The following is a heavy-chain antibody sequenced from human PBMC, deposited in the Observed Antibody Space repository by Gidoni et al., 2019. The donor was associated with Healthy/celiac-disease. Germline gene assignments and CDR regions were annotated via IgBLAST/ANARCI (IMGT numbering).Heavy chain of an antibody. D-gene: IGHD1-26*01. J-gene: IGHJ4*02. CDR3: AKEVDWELVAFDY. CDR2: ISGRGGST. V-gene: IGHV3-23*01. CDR1: GFTFSSYA. Sequence: EVQLLESGGGLVQPGGSLRLSCAASGFTFSSYAMSWVRQAPGQGRECVSAISGRGGSTYYADSVKGLFTISRDNSKNTLYLQMNSLRAEDTAVYYCAKEVDWELVAFDYWGQGTLVTVSS.